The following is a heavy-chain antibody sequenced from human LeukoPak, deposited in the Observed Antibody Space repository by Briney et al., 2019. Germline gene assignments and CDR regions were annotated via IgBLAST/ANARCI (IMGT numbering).Heavy chain of an antibody. Sequence: GGSLRLPCAASGFTFSSYGMHWVRQAPGKGLEWVAVISYDGSNMYYADSVKGRFTISRDNSKNTHFLQMNSLRAEDTAVYYCAKDLVAAAGNYYYYGMDVWGKGTTVTVSS. CDR3: AKDLVAAAGNYYYYGMDV. CDR1: GFTFSSYG. D-gene: IGHD6-13*01. CDR2: ISYDGSNM. J-gene: IGHJ6*04. V-gene: IGHV3-30*18.